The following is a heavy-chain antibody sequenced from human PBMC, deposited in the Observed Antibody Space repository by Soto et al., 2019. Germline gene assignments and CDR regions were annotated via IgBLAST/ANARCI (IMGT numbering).Heavy chain of an antibody. V-gene: IGHV4-59*01. CDR3: ARGGYSSSTYYYYYYVDV. CDR2: IYYSGST. J-gene: IGHJ6*03. CDR1: GGSISSYY. Sequence: SETLSLTCTVSGGSISSYYWSWIRQPPGEGLEWIGYIYYSGSTNYNPSLKSRVTISVDTSKNQFSLKLSSVTAADTALYYCARGGYSSSTYYYYYYVDVWGKGTTVTVSS. D-gene: IGHD6-13*01.